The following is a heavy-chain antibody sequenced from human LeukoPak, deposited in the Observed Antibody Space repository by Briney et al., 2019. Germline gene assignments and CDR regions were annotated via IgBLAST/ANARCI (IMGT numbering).Heavy chain of an antibody. CDR2: IIPILGIA. D-gene: IGHD1-7*01. J-gene: IGHJ1*01. Sequence: SVKVSCKASGGTFSSYAISWVRQAPGQGLEWMGRIIPILGIANYAQKFQGRVTITADKSTSTAYMELSSLRSEDTAVYYCARDEAPSITGTTFTEHWGQGTLVTVSS. CDR3: ARDEAPSITGTTFTEH. V-gene: IGHV1-69*04. CDR1: GGTFSSYA.